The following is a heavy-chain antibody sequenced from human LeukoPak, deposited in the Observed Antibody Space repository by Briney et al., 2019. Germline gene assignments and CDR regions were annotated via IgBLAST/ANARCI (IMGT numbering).Heavy chain of an antibody. D-gene: IGHD3-22*01. Sequence: GGSLRLSCAASGFTVSSNYMSWVRQAPGKGLEWVSVIYSGGSTYYADSVKGRFTISRDNSKSTLYLQMNSLRAEDTAVYYCARNYYDSSGYYVGSPPFFDYWGQGTLVTVSS. J-gene: IGHJ4*02. CDR3: ARNYYDSSGYYVGSPPFFDY. CDR1: GFTVSSNY. CDR2: IYSGGST. V-gene: IGHV3-66*02.